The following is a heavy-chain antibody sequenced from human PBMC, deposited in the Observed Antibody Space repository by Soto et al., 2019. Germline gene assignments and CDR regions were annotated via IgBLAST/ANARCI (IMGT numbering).Heavy chain of an antibody. CDR1: GGSISSGGYY. CDR3: ARAGSITIVYAFDI. Sequence: PSETLSLTCTVSGGSISSGGYYWSWIRQHPGKGLEWIGYIYYSGSTYYNPSLKSRVTISVDTSKNQFSLKLSSVTAADTAVYYCARAGSITIVYAFDIWGQGTMVTVSS. CDR2: IYYSGST. V-gene: IGHV4-31*03. D-gene: IGHD3-10*01. J-gene: IGHJ3*02.